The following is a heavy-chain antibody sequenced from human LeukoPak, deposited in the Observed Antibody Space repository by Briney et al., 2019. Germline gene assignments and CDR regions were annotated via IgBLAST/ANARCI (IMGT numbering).Heavy chain of an antibody. CDR2: INASGGST. CDR1: GYTFTSYY. CDR3: ARACSSTSCYTAWFDP. J-gene: IGHJ5*02. V-gene: IGHV1-46*01. Sequence: ASVKVSCKASGYTFTSYYVHWVRQAPGQGLEWMGIINASGGSTNYAQKLQGRVTTTTDTSTSTAYMELRSLRSDDTAVYYCARACSSTSCYTAWFDPWGQGTLVTVSS. D-gene: IGHD2-2*02.